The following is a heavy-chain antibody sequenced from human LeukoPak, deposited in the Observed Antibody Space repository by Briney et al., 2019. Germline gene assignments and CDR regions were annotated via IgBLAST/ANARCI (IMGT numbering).Heavy chain of an antibody. CDR1: GFTFDDYA. CDR3: AKASISRGSGSSYFDY. J-gene: IGHJ4*02. D-gene: IGHD3-10*01. V-gene: IGHV3-9*01. CDR2: ISWNSGSI. Sequence: GGSLRLSCAASGFTFDDYAMHWVRQAPGKGLEWVSGISWNSGSIGYADSVKGRFTIPRDNAKNSLYLQMNSLRAEDTALYYCAKASISRGSGSSYFDYWGQGTLVTVSS.